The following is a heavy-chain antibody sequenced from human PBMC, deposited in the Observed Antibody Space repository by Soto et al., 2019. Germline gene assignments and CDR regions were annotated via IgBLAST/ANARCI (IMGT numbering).Heavy chain of an antibody. J-gene: IGHJ3*02. Sequence: QVHLVQSGAEVKKPGASMKVSCTASGYTLTSHHVHWVRQAPGRRLEWMGSINPANGVAQYTARFQGRVLMTRDTSTSTDYMELRGLTSEGTAIFYCARGGGVGLDGSAAFDIWGQGTMVTVSS. CDR1: GYTLTSHH. V-gene: IGHV1-46*01. CDR2: INPANGVA. CDR3: ARGGGVGLDGSAAFDI. D-gene: IGHD1-1*01.